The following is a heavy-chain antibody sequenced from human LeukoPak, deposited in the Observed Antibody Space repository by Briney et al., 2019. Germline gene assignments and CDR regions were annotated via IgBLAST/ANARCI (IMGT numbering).Heavy chain of an antibody. V-gene: IGHV1-69*05. CDR2: IIPIFGTA. CDR1: GGTFSSYA. D-gene: IGHD5-12*01. J-gene: IGHJ4*02. CDR3: ASPPPRPYSGYDFFDY. Sequence: SVKVSCKASGGTFSSYAISWVRQAPGQGLEWMGGIIPIFGTANYAQKFQGRVTITTDEATSTAYMELSSLRSKDTAVYYCASPPPRPYSGYDFFDYWGQGTLVTVSS.